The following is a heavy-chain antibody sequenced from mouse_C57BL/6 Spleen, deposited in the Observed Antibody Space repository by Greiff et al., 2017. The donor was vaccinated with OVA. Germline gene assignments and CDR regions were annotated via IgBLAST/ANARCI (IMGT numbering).Heavy chain of an antibody. CDR2: INPNNGGT. CDR1: GCTFTDYN. V-gene: IGHV1-18*01. J-gene: IGHJ1*03. CDR3: ARRTTVVATYWYFDV. Sequence: VQLQQSGPELVKPGASVKIPCKASGCTFTDYNMDWVKQSHGKSLEWIGDINPNNGGTIYNQKFKGKATLTVDKSSSTAYMELRSLTSEDTAVYYCARRTTVVATYWYFDVWGTGTTVTVSS. D-gene: IGHD1-1*01.